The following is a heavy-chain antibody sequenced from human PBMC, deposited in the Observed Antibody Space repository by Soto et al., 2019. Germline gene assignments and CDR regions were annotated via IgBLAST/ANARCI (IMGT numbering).Heavy chain of an antibody. CDR1: GGSISSYY. CDR3: AREFYSSSSRGYYYYYYMDV. CDR2: IYYSGST. Sequence: SETLSLTCTVSGGSISSYYWSWIRQPPGKGLEWIGYIYYSGSTNYNPSLKSRVTISVDTSKNQFSLKLSSVTAADTAVYYCAREFYSSSSRGYYYYYYMDVWGKGTTVTVSS. J-gene: IGHJ6*03. D-gene: IGHD6-6*01. V-gene: IGHV4-59*01.